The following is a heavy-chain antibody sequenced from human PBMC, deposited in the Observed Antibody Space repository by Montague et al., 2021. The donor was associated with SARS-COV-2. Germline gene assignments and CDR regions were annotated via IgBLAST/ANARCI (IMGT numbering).Heavy chain of an antibody. CDR2: TIYTGSAWYN. J-gene: IGHJ4*02. CDR3: ARHSYRTFDF. V-gene: IGHV6-1*01. Sequence: CAISRDSVSTYGVAWDWIRQSPSRGLEWLGMTIYTGSAWYNEYAESVKGRVTINPDTPKNQFSLHLTSVTPEDTAVYYCARHSYRTFDFWGQGTLVTVSS. D-gene: IGHD3-10*01. CDR1: RDSVSTYGVA.